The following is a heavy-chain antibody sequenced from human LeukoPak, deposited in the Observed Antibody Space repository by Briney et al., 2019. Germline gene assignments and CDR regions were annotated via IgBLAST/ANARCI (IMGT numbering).Heavy chain of an antibody. Sequence: GGSLRLSCAASGFTFSSYGMHWVRQAPGKGLERVAIIAYDGSQTYHTNSVKGRFTISRDNSKNTLYLQMNSLRVEDTAVYYCAKKAVEGRVPAALDYWGQGILVTVSS. CDR1: GFTFSSYG. CDR3: AKKAVEGRVPAALDY. D-gene: IGHD2-2*01. J-gene: IGHJ4*02. V-gene: IGHV3-30*18. CDR2: IAYDGSQT.